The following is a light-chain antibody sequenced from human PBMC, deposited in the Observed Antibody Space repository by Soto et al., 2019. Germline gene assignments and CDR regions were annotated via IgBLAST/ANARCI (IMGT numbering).Light chain of an antibody. CDR3: QQYYNNSKT. CDR1: QSISSW. Sequence: DIQMTQSPYTLSASLGDRVTITCRASQSISSWLAWYQQKAGKAPKLLIYKASSLESGVPSRFSGSGSGTEFTLTITSLQPDDFATYYCQQYYNNSKTFGQGTKVDIK. J-gene: IGKJ1*01. V-gene: IGKV1-5*03. CDR2: KAS.